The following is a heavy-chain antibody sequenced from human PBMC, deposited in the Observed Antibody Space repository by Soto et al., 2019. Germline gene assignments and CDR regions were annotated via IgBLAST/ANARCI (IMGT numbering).Heavy chain of an antibody. CDR3: AREGDWFDP. Sequence: SETQSLTYPVSGGSIISYYWTWIRPPPGKKLEWMGHIHHTGSTNYSPSLKSRVTVSLDTSKNQFSLRLSSVTAADTAVYYCAREGDWFDPWGQGTLVTVSS. CDR1: GGSIISYY. D-gene: IGHD3-16*01. CDR2: IHHTGST. J-gene: IGHJ5*02. V-gene: IGHV4-59*01.